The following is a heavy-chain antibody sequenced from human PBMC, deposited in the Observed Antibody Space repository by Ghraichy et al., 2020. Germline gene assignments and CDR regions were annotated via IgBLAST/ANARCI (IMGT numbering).Heavy chain of an antibody. CDR1: GASISSGAYY. CDR3: SRSPSVAYCSTTSCYSTFDI. CDR2: IYDTVNT. V-gene: IGHV4-31*03. D-gene: IGHD2-2*01. Sequence: SETLSLTCTVSGASISSGAYYWSWVRQHPGKGLEWVGFIYDTVNTRYNRSLKSRVTISLDTSKNQISLKLNSVTAADTAIYYCSRSPSVAYCSTTSCYSTFDIWGKGTMVTVSS. J-gene: IGHJ3*02.